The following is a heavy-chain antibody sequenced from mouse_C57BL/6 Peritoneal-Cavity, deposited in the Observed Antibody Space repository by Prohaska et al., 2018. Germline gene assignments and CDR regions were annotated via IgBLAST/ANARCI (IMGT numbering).Heavy chain of an antibody. CDR2: INSDGSAI. D-gene: IGHD2-1*01. V-gene: IGHV11-2*01. J-gene: IGHJ1*03. Sequence: EVQLLETGGGLVQPGGSRGLSCEGSGFTFSGFWMSWVRQTPGKTLEWIGDINSDGSAINYAPSIKDRFTIFRDNDKSTLYLQMSNVRSEDTATYFCMRYGNYWYFDVWGTRTKVPVS. CDR3: MRYGNYWYFDV. CDR1: GFTFSGFW.